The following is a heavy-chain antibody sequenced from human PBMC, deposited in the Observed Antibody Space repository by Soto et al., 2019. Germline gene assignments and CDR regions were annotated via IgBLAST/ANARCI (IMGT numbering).Heavy chain of an antibody. CDR3: AKDGVLSTGVCYPDY. J-gene: IGHJ4*02. D-gene: IGHD2-8*01. V-gene: IGHV3-9*01. Sequence: EVQLVESGGGLVQPGRSLRLSCAASGFTFDDYAMHWVRQAPGKGLEWVSGISWNSGSIGYADSVKGRFTISRDIAKYSLYRQMNSLRAEDTALYYCAKDGVLSTGVCYPDYWGEGTLVTVSS. CDR1: GFTFDDYA. CDR2: ISWNSGSI.